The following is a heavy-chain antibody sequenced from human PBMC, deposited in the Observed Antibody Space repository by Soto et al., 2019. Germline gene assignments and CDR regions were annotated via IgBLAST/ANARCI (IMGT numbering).Heavy chain of an antibody. CDR2: ISAYNGNT. V-gene: IGHV1-18*01. D-gene: IGHD3-16*02. CDR3: ARIMITFGGVIARPMGD. J-gene: IGHJ4*02. CDR1: GYTFTSYG. Sequence: QVQLVQSGAEVKKPGASVKVSCKASGYTFTSYGISWVRQAPGQGLEWMGWISAYNGNTNYAQKLQGRVTMTTDTPTSTAYMELMSLRSDDTAVYYCARIMITFGGVIARPMGDWGQGTLVTVSS.